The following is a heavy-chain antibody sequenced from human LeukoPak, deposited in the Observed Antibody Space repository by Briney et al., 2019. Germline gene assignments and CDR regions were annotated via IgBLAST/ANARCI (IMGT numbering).Heavy chain of an antibody. Sequence: SETLSLTCAVYGGSFSGYYWSGIRQPPGKGLEWIGEINHSGSTNYNPSLKSRVTISVDTSKNQFSLKLSSVTAADTAVYYCARIYSSSWNYFDYWGQGTLVTVSS. D-gene: IGHD6-13*01. V-gene: IGHV4-34*01. CDR1: GGSFSGYY. CDR2: INHSGST. CDR3: ARIYSSSWNYFDY. J-gene: IGHJ4*02.